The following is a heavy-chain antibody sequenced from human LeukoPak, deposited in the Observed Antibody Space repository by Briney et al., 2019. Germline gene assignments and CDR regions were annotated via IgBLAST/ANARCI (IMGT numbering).Heavy chain of an antibody. J-gene: IGHJ4*02. CDR1: GFTFSSYW. CDR2: IKETGSEK. Sequence: GGSLRLSCAASGFTFSSYWMSWVRQAPGKGLEWVANIKETGSEKNYLDSVKGRFTISRGNAKNSLYLQMDSLRAEDTALYYCAREGVPYVPGGDYWGQGTLVTVSS. D-gene: IGHD3-10*02. V-gene: IGHV3-7*01. CDR3: AREGVPYVPGGDY.